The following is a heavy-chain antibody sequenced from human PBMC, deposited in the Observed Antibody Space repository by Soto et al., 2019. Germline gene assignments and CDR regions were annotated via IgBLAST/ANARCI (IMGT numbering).Heavy chain of an antibody. V-gene: IGHV3-33*01. CDR2: IWYDGSRE. CDR1: GFTXTSYG. CDR3: ARDLGFGALDL. Sequence: GGALRLSCAASGFTXTSYGMHWVRQAPGKGLEWVALIWYDGSRENYADSVRGRFTISRDTSQSMLYLQVNSLRAEDTAVYYCARDLGFGALDLGGQGTLVTVSS. J-gene: IGHJ4*02. D-gene: IGHD3-16*01.